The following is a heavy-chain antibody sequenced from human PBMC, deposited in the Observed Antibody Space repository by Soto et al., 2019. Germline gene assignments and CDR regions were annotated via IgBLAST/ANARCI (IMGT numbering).Heavy chain of an antibody. Sequence: QVQLVQSGAEVKKPGSSVKVSCKASGGTFSSYAISWVRQAPGQGLEWMGGIIPIFGTANYAQKSQGRVTITADEPTSTAYKELSSLRAEDTAVYYCARDLEVVAATLDNWYFDLWGRGTLVTVSS. V-gene: IGHV1-69*01. D-gene: IGHD2-15*01. J-gene: IGHJ2*01. CDR3: ARDLEVVAATLDNWYFDL. CDR2: IIPIFGTA. CDR1: GGTFSSYA.